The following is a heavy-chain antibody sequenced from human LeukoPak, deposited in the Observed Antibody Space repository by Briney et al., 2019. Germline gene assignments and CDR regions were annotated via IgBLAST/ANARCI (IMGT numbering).Heavy chain of an antibody. V-gene: IGHV3-21*04. J-gene: IGHJ4*02. CDR2: ISSSSSYI. CDR3: ARDQYDTWSRRGNFDS. Sequence: GGSLRLSCAASGFTFSSYSMNWVRQAPGKGLEWVSSISSSSSYIYYADSVKGRFTISRDNAKNSLYLQMNSLRVEDTAVFYCARDQYDTWSRRGNFDSWGQGTLVIVST. D-gene: IGHD3-3*01. CDR1: GFTFSSYS.